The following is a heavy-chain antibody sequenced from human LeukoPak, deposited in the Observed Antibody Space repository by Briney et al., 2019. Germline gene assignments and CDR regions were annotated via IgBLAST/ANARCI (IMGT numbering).Heavy chain of an antibody. D-gene: IGHD3-22*01. CDR1: GFTFSDHY. CDR2: TRNKANSYTT. CDR3: ARATYYYDSSGYLYYMDV. V-gene: IGHV3-72*01. Sequence: GGSLRLSCAASGFTFSDHYMDWVRQAPGKGLEWVGRTRNKANSYTTEYAASVKGRFTISRDDSKNSLYLQMNSLKTEDTAVYYCARATYYYDSSGYLYYMDVWGNGTTVTVSS. J-gene: IGHJ6*03.